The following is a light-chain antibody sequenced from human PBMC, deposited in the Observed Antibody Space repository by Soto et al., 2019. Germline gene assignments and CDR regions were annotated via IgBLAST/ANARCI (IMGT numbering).Light chain of an antibody. CDR1: SSNIGAGYD. V-gene: IGLV1-40*01. J-gene: IGLJ1*01. Sequence: QSVLTQPPSVSGAPGQRVTISCTGRSSNIGAGYDVHWYQQLPGTAPKLLIYGNSNRPSGVPDRFSGSKSGTSASLVITGLQAEDEADYYCQSYDSSLSVSYVFGTGTKVTVL. CDR3: QSYDSSLSVSYV. CDR2: GNS.